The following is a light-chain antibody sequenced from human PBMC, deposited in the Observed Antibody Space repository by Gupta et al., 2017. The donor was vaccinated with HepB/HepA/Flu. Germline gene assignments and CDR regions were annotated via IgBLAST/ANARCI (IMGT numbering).Light chain of an antibody. CDR1: SSNIGTNT. V-gene: IGLV1-44*01. CDR3: ATWDASLNGVV. J-gene: IGLJ2*01. Sequence: QSVLTQPPSASGTPGQRVTISRSGSSSNIGTNTVNWYQQLPGTAPKLLIYSNKKRPSGVPDRFSGSESGTSASLAISGLQSDDEADYYCATWDASLNGVVFGGGTKLTVL. CDR2: SNK.